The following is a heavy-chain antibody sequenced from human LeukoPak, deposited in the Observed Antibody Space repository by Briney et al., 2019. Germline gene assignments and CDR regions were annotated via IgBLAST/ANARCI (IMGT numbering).Heavy chain of an antibody. CDR3: AGSGYYSRFDY. Sequence: PSETLSLTCAVSGGSISSYYWSWIRQPAGKGLEWIGRIYTSGSTNYNPSLKSRVTMSVDTSKNQFSLKLSSVTAADTAVYYCAGSGYYSRFDYWGQGTLVTVSS. J-gene: IGHJ4*02. D-gene: IGHD3-22*01. CDR1: GGSISSYY. V-gene: IGHV4-4*07. CDR2: IYTSGST.